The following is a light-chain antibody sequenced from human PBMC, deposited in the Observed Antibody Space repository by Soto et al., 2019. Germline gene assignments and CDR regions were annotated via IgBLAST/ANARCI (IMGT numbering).Light chain of an antibody. CDR3: QQYGSSSPLT. CDR2: GAS. CDR1: QSVSSSY. J-gene: IGKJ4*01. Sequence: EIVLTQSPGTLSLSPGERATLSCRASQSVSSSYLAWYQQKPGQAPRLLIYGASSRATGIPDRFSGSGSGTDFTLTISRLEPEFGALYYCQQYGSSSPLTFGGEINLDIK. V-gene: IGKV3-20*01.